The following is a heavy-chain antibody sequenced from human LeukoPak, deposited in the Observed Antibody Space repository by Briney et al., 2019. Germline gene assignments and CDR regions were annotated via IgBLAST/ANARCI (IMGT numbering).Heavy chain of an antibody. CDR3: ARRGKWLRLYYFDY. D-gene: IGHD5-12*01. J-gene: IGHJ4*02. V-gene: IGHV4-30-4*08. Sequence: SQTLSLTCTVSGGSISSGDYYWSWIRQPPGKGLEWIGYIYYSGSTYYNPSLKSRVTISVDTSKNQFSLKLSSVTAADTAVYYCARRGKWLRLYYFDYWGQGTLVTVSS. CDR2: IYYSGST. CDR1: GGSISSGDYY.